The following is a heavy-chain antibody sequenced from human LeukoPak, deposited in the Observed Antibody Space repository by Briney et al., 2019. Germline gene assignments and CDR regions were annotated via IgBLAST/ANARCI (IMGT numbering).Heavy chain of an antibody. CDR2: ISINTNT. CDR3: AIAQTWDGLFES. CDR1: GIAVSGNY. Sequence: TGGSLRLSGAASGIAVSGNYMSWVRQTPGKGLEWVSFISINTNTFYADSVRGRFTISRDTSKNTLLLQMNSLRDEDSAIYYCAIAQTWDGLFESWGQGTLVTVSS. J-gene: IGHJ4*02. D-gene: IGHD1-26*01. V-gene: IGHV3-53*01.